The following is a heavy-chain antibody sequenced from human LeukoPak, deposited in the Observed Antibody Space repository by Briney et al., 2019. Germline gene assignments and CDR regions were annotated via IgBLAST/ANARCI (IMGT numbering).Heavy chain of an antibody. J-gene: IGHJ6*02. Sequence: GGSLRPSCAASGFALSSHWMTWVRQVPGRGPEWVANVNRDGSETYYLDSVKGRFTISKDNAKNSLYLQMNSLRAEDTALYHCAKNNGMDVWGQGTTVIVSS. CDR1: GFALSSHW. CDR2: VNRDGSET. CDR3: AKNNGMDV. V-gene: IGHV3-7*03.